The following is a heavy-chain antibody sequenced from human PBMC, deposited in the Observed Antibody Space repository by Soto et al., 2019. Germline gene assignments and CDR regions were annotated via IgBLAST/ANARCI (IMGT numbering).Heavy chain of an antibody. D-gene: IGHD2-21*02. CDR1: GGSISSYY. J-gene: IGHJ3*02. CDR2: IYYSGST. Sequence: PSETLSLTCTVSGGSISSYYWSWIRQPPGKGLEWIGYIYYSGSTNYNPSLKSRVTISVDTSKNQFSLKLSSVTAADTAVYYCARRGFVVVTAGADAFDIWGQGTMVTVSS. CDR3: ARRGFVVVTAGADAFDI. V-gene: IGHV4-59*08.